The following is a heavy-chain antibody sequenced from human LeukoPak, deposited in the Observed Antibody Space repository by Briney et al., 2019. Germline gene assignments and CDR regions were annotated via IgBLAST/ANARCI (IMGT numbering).Heavy chain of an antibody. J-gene: IGHJ6*03. Sequence: SETLSLTCTVSGGSISSGDYLWSWIRQPPGKGLEWIGYIYSSGSTYYNPSLKSRVTISVDTSKNQFSLKLSSVTAADTAVYYCARTIDGITIFGVEKAYYMDVWGKGTTVTVSS. CDR1: GGSISSGDYL. CDR3: ARTIDGITIFGVEKAYYMDV. CDR2: IYSSGST. D-gene: IGHD3-3*01. V-gene: IGHV4-30-4*02.